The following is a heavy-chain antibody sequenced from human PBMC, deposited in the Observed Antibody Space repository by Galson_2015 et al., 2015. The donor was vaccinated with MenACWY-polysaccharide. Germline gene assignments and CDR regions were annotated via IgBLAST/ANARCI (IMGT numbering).Heavy chain of an antibody. CDR1: GFTFSWYV. CDR3: ARALEPYITSYYYGLDV. CDR2: ISYSGDRT. V-gene: IGHV3-23*01. Sequence: SLRLSCAASGFTFSWYVMDWVRQAPGKGLESIASISYSGDRTYYIDSVKGRFTISRDNSKNTLYLQMNSLRVEDTAVYFCARALEPYITSYYYGLDVWGRGTTVTVSS. J-gene: IGHJ6*02. D-gene: IGHD1-14*01.